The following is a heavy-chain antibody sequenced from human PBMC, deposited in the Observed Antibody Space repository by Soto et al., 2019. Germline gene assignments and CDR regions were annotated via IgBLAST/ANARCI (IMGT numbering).Heavy chain of an antibody. D-gene: IGHD3-3*01. Sequence: GGSLRLSCAASGFTFSSYWMSWVRQAPGKGLEWVASIKQDGSEKYYVDSVKGRFTISRDNAKNSLYLQMNSLRAEDAAVYYCARGFTIFGVVSSFDLWGQGTMVTVSS. CDR1: GFTFSSYW. J-gene: IGHJ3*01. CDR3: ARGFTIFGVVSSFDL. CDR2: IKQDGSEK. V-gene: IGHV3-7*01.